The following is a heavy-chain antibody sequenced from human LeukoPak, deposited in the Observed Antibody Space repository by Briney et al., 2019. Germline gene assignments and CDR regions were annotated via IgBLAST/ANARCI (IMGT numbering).Heavy chain of an antibody. CDR1: GFTFSSYA. CDR3: AKDQEPIAVAGLFDY. J-gene: IGHJ4*02. Sequence: PGGSLRLSCAASGFTFSSYAMSWVRQAPGKGLEWVSAIRGSGGSTYYVDSVKGRFTISRDNSKNTLYLQMNSLRAEDAAVYYCAKDQEPIAVAGLFDYWGQGTLVTVSS. V-gene: IGHV3-23*01. CDR2: IRGSGGST. D-gene: IGHD6-19*01.